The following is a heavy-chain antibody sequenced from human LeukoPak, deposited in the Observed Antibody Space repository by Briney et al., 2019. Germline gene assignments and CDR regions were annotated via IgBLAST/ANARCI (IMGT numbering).Heavy chain of an antibody. Sequence: SETLSLTCTVSGGSISSGGYYWTWIRRHPGRGLEWIGYIYYTGTTYRNPSLNSGTTYYNPSLKSRATISGDTSKNQFSLKLSSVTAADTAVYYCARDRGRKYQLRYWYFDPWGRGTLVTVSS. CDR2: IYYTGTTYRNPSLNSGTT. D-gene: IGHD2-2*01. V-gene: IGHV4-31*03. CDR3: ARDRGRKYQLRYWYFDP. J-gene: IGHJ2*01. CDR1: GGSISSGGYY.